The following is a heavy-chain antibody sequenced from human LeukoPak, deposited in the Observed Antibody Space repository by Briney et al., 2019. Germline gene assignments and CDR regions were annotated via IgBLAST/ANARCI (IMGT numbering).Heavy chain of an antibody. CDR1: GGSISRYY. V-gene: IGHV4-59*08. CDR3: ARRQRDFYGFDY. Sequence: SETLSLTCTGSGGSISRYYWSWIRQPPGKGLEWIGYIYSSGITNYNPSLKSRVSMSLDTSKNQFSLRLTSVTAADTAVFYCARRQRDFYGFDYWGQGTLVTVSS. D-gene: IGHD4-17*01. J-gene: IGHJ4*02. CDR2: IYSSGIT.